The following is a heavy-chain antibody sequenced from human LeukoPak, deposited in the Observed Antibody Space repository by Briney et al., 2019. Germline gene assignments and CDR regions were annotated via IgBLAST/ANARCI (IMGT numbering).Heavy chain of an antibody. CDR2: VYYTGTT. Sequence: SETLSLTCTVSGASIRISNYYWGWIRQPPGKGLEWIASVYYTGTTYYNPSLKSRVTIFVETSKNQVSLRLSSVTAADTAVYYCTRHSNYASGSTAKGLFDYWGQGTLVSVSS. CDR1: GASIRISNYY. J-gene: IGHJ4*02. CDR3: TRHSNYASGSTAKGLFDY. D-gene: IGHD3-10*01. V-gene: IGHV4-39*01.